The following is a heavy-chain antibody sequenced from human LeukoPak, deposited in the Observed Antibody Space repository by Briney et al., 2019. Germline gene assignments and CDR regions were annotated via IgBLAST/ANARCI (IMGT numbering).Heavy chain of an antibody. Sequence: GASVKVSCKASGYTFTSYGITWVRQAPGQGLEWMGWISAYNGNTKYAQKLQGRVTMTTDTSTSTAYMEVRSLRSDDTAVYYCARDSVVVPAAVYYYYMDVWGKGTTVTVSS. J-gene: IGHJ6*03. CDR3: ARDSVVVPAAVYYYYMDV. CDR2: ISAYNGNT. D-gene: IGHD2-2*01. CDR1: GYTFTSYG. V-gene: IGHV1-18*01.